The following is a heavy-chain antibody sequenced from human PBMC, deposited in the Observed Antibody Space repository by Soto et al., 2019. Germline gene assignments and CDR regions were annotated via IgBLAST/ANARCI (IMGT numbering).Heavy chain of an antibody. CDR2: IKSKTDGGTT. D-gene: IGHD3-10*01. CDR1: GFTFSNAR. CDR3: TTGGFVELFGPL. Sequence: GSLSLPCAASGFTFSNARMNWVRQAPGKGLEWVGRIKSKTDGGTTDYAAPVKGRFTISRDDSKNTLYLQMNSLKTEDTAVYYCTTGGFVELFGPLWGQGTLVTVSS. V-gene: IGHV3-15*07. J-gene: IGHJ4*02.